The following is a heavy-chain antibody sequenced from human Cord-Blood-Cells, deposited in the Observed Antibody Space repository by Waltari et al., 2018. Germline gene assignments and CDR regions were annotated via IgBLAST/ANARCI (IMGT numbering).Heavy chain of an antibody. D-gene: IGHD1-26*01. CDR3: AREGGANGWFDP. CDR1: GFTFSSHT. Sequence: VQLVEPGGGLVKPGGSLGLSCAPFGFTFSSHTMNWVRQAPGKGLESVSSISSSSSYIYYADSVKGRFTISRDNAKNSLYLQMNSLRAEDTAVYYCAREGGANGWFDPWGQGTLVTVSS. V-gene: IGHV3-21*01. J-gene: IGHJ5*02. CDR2: ISSSSSYI.